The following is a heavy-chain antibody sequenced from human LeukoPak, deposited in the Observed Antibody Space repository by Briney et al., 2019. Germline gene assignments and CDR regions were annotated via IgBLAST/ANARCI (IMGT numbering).Heavy chain of an antibody. V-gene: IGHV4-38-2*02. Sequence: NTSETLSLTCTVSGDSITSGYYWGWIRQPPGKGLEWIGSIYHSGSAYYNPSLKSRVTISVDTSKNQFSLNLSSVTAADTAVYYCAHSEQWLLLIGHWGQGTLVTVSS. CDR2: IYHSGSA. CDR1: GDSITSGYY. J-gene: IGHJ5*02. D-gene: IGHD6-19*01. CDR3: AHSEQWLLLIGH.